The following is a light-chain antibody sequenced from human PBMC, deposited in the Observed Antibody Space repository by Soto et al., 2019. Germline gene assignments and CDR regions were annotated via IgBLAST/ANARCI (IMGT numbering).Light chain of an antibody. V-gene: IGLV2-14*01. CDR3: SSYTSSATFV. CDR2: EVS. CDR1: NSDVGGYNY. Sequence: QSALTQPASVSGSPGQSITISCTGTNSDVGGYNYVSWYQRHPGKAPKVMIYEVSNRPSGVSNRFSGSKSGNTASLTISGLQAEDEADYYCSSYTSSATFVFGTGTKVTVL. J-gene: IGLJ1*01.